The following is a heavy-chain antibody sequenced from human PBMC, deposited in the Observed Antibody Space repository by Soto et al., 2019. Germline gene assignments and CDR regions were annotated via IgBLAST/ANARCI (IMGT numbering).Heavy chain of an antibody. J-gene: IGHJ6*02. Sequence: PGESLKISCKGSGYSFTSYWISWVRQMPGKALEWMGRIDPSDSYTNYSPSLQGHVTISADKSISTAYLQWSSLKASDTAMYYCARLMQELYYFSGMDVWGQGTKVTVSS. D-gene: IGHD1-26*01. V-gene: IGHV5-10-1*01. CDR1: GYSFTSYW. CDR3: ARLMQELYYFSGMDV. CDR2: IDPSDSYT.